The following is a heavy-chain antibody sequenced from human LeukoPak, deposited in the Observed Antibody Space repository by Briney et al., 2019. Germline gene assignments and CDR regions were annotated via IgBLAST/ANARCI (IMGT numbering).Heavy chain of an antibody. CDR2: ITTSDGNT. J-gene: IGHJ4*02. CDR1: GFTFSSYT. Sequence: GGSLRLSCAASGFTFSSYTMSWVRQAPGKGLEWVSTITTSDGNTYYADSVKGRFTVSRDNSKNTLFLQMNSLRDEDTAVYYCAKDGGLWVSAHWGDSWGRGTLVTVSS. V-gene: IGHV3-23*01. D-gene: IGHD7-27*01. CDR3: AKDGGLWVSAHWGDS.